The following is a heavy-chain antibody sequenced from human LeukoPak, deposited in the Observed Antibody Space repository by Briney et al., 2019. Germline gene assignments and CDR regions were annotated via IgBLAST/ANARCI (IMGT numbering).Heavy chain of an antibody. J-gene: IGHJ6*03. CDR2: IYYSGST. D-gene: IGHD3-3*01. V-gene: IGHV4-59*01. CDR3: ARNRGYDFWSGYNALYMDV. CDR1: GGSISRYY. Sequence: SETLSLTCTVSGGSISRYYWSWIRQPPGKGLEWIGYIYYSGSTNYNPSLKSRVTISVDTSKNQFSLKLSSVTAADTAVYYCARNRGYDFWSGYNALYMDVLRKGTTVTVSS.